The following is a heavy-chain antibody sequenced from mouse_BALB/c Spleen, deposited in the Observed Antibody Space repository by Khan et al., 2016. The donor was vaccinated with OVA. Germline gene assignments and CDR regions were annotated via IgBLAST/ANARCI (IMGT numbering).Heavy chain of an antibody. CDR1: GFTFNSYG. V-gene: IGHV5-17*02. J-gene: IGHJ2*01. CDR2: ISGDSNTI. D-gene: IGHD1-1*01. CDR3: STSYFYGYYFDY. Sequence: EVELVESGGGLVQPGGSRKLSCAASGFTFNSYGMHWVRQALEKGLEWVAYISGDSNTIYYADTVKGRFTISRDNPKNTLFLQMTSLMSEDTAMYYCSTSYFYGYYFDYWGPGTTLTVS.